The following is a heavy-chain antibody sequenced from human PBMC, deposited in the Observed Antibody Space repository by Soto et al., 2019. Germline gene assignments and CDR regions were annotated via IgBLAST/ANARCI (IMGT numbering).Heavy chain of an antibody. CDR2: ISYDGSNK. V-gene: IGHV3-30-3*01. CDR3: AGYCSGGSCEYYYYYGMDV. J-gene: IGHJ6*02. Sequence: SLRLSCAASGFTFSSYAMHWVRQAPGKGLEWVAVISYDGSNKYYADSVKGRFTISRDNSKNTLYLQMNSLRAEDTAVYYCAGYCSGGSCEYYYYYGMDVWGQGTTVTVSS. D-gene: IGHD2-15*01. CDR1: GFTFSSYA.